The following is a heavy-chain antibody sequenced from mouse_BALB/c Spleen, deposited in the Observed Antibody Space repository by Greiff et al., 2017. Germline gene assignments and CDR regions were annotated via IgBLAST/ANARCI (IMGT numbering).Heavy chain of an antibody. Sequence: EVKLVESGGGLVKPGGSLKLSCAASGFTFSDYYMYWVRQTPEKRLEWVATISDGGSYTYYPDSVKGRFTISRDNAKNNLYLQMSSLKSEDTAMYYCARDGDLAYWGQGTLVTVSA. J-gene: IGHJ3*01. CDR2: ISDGGSYT. CDR3: ARDGDLAY. CDR1: GFTFSDYY. V-gene: IGHV5-4*02.